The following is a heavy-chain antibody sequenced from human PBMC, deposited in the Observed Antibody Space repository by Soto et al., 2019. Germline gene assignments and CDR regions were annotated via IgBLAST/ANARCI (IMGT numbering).Heavy chain of an antibody. J-gene: IGHJ4*02. CDR1: GYTFTSYA. V-gene: IGHV1-3*01. CDR2: INAGNGNT. Sequence: ASVKVSCKASGYTFTSYAMHWVRQAPGQRHEWMGWINAGNGNTKYSQKFQGRVTITRDTSASTAYVELSSLRSEDTAVYYCARGVHYDFWSGYSTLFDYWGQGTLVTVSS. D-gene: IGHD3-3*01. CDR3: ARGVHYDFWSGYSTLFDY.